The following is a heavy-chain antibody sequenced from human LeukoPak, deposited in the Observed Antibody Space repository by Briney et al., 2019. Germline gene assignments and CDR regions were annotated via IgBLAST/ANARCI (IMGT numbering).Heavy chain of an antibody. D-gene: IGHD3-9*01. V-gene: IGHV4-34*01. J-gene: IGHJ1*01. Sequence: PSETLSLTCAVYGGSFSGYYWSWIRQPPGKGLEWIGEINHSGSTNYNPSLKSRVTISVDTSKNQFSLKLSSVTAADTAVYYCARGLRYFDWLPPRAEYLQHWGQGTLVTVSS. CDR3: ARGLRYFDWLPPRAEYLQH. CDR2: INHSGST. CDR1: GGSFSGYY.